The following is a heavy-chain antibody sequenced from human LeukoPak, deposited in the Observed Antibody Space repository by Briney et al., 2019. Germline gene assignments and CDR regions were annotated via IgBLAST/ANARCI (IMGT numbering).Heavy chain of an antibody. Sequence: PGGSLRLSCAASGFTFSSYEMNWVRQAPGKGLEWVSYISSSGSTIYYADSVKGRFTISRDNAKNSLYLQMNSLRAEDTAVYYCARDKGGYSYGPYYYYYYYMDVWGKGTTVTVSS. D-gene: IGHD5-18*01. V-gene: IGHV3-48*03. CDR1: GFTFSSYE. J-gene: IGHJ6*03. CDR3: ARDKGGYSYGPYYYYYYYMDV. CDR2: ISSSGSTI.